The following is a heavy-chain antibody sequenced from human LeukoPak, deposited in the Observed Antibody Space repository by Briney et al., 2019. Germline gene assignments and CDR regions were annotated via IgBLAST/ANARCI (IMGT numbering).Heavy chain of an antibody. V-gene: IGHV3-53*01. CDR1: GFSVSNNY. J-gene: IGHJ4*02. D-gene: IGHD1-1*01. CDR2: IYSGGST. Sequence: GGSLRLSCAASGFSVSNNYMNWVRQAPGKGLEWVSVIYSGGSTYYADSVKGRFTISRDNSKNTLYLQMDSLRAEDTAVYYCARGQNVPAWGQGTLVTVSS. CDR3: ARGQNVPA.